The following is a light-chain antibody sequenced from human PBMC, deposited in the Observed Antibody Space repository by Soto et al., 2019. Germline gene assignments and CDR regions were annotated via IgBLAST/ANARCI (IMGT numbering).Light chain of an antibody. CDR2: DDN. J-gene: IGLJ2*01. CDR3: QVWDSSSDHVV. Sequence: SYELTQPPSVSVAPGQTARITCGGNNIRSESVHWYQQKPGQAPVLVVYDDNDRPSGIPERFSGSKSGNTATLTISRVEAGDEADYYCQVWDSSSDHVVFGGGTKLTVL. CDR1: NIRSES. V-gene: IGLV3-21*02.